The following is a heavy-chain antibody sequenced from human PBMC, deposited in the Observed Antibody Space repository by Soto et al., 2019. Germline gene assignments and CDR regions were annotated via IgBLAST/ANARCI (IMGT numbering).Heavy chain of an antibody. CDR3: SRDRWAYYYSLTGYTYDAFDI. J-gene: IGHJ3*02. CDR1: GYTFTSYG. D-gene: IGHD3-9*01. Sequence: ASVKVSCKASGYTFTSYGISWVRQAPGQGLEWMGWISAYNGNTNYAQKLQGRVTMTTDTSTRTAYLELRSLRSDDTAVYYCSRDRWAYYYSLTGYTYDAFDIWGQGTMVTVSS. CDR2: ISAYNGNT. V-gene: IGHV1-18*04.